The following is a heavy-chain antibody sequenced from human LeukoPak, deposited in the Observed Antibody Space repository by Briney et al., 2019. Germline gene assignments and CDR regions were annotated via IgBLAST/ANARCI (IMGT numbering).Heavy chain of an antibody. V-gene: IGHV4-34*01. CDR1: GGSFSGYY. Sequence: PSETLSLTCAVYGGSFSGYYWSWIRQPPGKGLEWIGEINHSGSTNYNPSLKSRVTMSVDTSKNQFSLKLSSVTAADTAVYYCARSPRRLGYCSGGSCYYYYGMDVWGRGTTVTVSS. D-gene: IGHD2-15*01. CDR2: INHSGST. J-gene: IGHJ6*02. CDR3: ARSPRRLGYCSGGSCYYYYGMDV.